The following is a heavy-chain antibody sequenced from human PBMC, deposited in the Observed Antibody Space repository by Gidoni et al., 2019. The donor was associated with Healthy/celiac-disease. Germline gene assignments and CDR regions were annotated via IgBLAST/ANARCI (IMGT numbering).Heavy chain of an antibody. Sequence: EVQLLESGGGFVQPGGSLSLSCAASGCTFSRYAMSWVRQAPGKGLGWVSAISGSGGSTYYADSVKGRFTISRDNSKNTLYLQMNSLRAEDTAVYYCAKAEVVAGYYFDYWGQGTLVTVSS. J-gene: IGHJ4*02. CDR2: ISGSGGST. CDR1: GCTFSRYA. CDR3: AKAEVVAGYYFDY. D-gene: IGHD2-15*01. V-gene: IGHV3-23*01.